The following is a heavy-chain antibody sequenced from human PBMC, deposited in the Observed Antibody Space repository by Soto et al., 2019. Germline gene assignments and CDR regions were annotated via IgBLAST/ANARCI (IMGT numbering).Heavy chain of an antibody. Sequence: ASVKVSCKASGYTFTSYYMHWVRQAPGQGLEWMGIINPSGVSTSYAQKFQGRVTMTRDTSTSTVYMELSNLRSEDTAVYYCARGREPGYYGMDVWGQGTTVTVSS. V-gene: IGHV1-46*01. CDR2: INPSGVST. D-gene: IGHD2-2*01. J-gene: IGHJ6*02. CDR1: GYTFTSYY. CDR3: ARGREPGYYGMDV.